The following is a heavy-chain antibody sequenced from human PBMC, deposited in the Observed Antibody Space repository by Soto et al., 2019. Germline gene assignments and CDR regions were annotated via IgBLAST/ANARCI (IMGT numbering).Heavy chain of an antibody. Sequence: SVKVSCKAPGGTFSSYAISWVRQAPGQGLDWMGGIIPIFGTANYAQKFQGRVTITADESTRTAYIELSSLRSEDTAVYYCARDGRRPLYYYDSSGYYLLDEYYFDYWGQGTLVTVSS. CDR3: ARDGRRPLYYYDSSGYYLLDEYYFDY. J-gene: IGHJ4*02. CDR2: IIPIFGTA. CDR1: GGTFSSYA. V-gene: IGHV1-69*13. D-gene: IGHD3-22*01.